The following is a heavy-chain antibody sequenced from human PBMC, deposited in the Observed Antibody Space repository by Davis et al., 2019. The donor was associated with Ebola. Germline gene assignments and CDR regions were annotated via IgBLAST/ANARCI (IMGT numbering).Heavy chain of an antibody. CDR2: IYPGYSDT. CDR3: ARRALNWGSGDY. J-gene: IGHJ4*02. Sequence: GESLKLPCKASGYNFTTYCIGWVRQMPGKRLEWTGYIYPGYSDTRYNPAFQGQVTISADKSINTAYLQWSSLKASDSAVYYCARRALNWGSGDYWGQGTLVTVSS. D-gene: IGHD3-16*01. V-gene: IGHV5-51*01. CDR1: GYNFTTYC.